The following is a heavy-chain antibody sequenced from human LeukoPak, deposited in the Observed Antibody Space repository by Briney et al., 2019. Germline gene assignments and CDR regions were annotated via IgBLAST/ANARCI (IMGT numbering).Heavy chain of an antibody. CDR3: ARSDGYKTYFDY. V-gene: IGHV3-53*01. J-gene: IGHJ4*02. CDR2: IYSGGST. D-gene: IGHD5-24*01. CDR1: RCTGSKNY. Sequence: GGSLTLSCAASRCTGSKNYMSWVRQAPGKGLEWVSVIYSGGSTYYADSVKGRFTISRDNSKNTLYLQMNSLRAEDTAVYYCARSDGYKTYFDYWDQGTLVTVSS.